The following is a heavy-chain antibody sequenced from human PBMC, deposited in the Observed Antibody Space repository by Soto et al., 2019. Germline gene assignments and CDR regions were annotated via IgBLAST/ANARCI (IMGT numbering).Heavy chain of an antibody. J-gene: IGHJ6*03. Sequence: PAETLSLTCAVYGGAFSGYYWSWIRQPPGKGLEWIGEINHSGSTNYNPSLKSRVTISVDTSKNQFSLKLSSVTAADTAVYYCARAYCSSTSCYRAYYYYMDVWGKGTTVTVSS. D-gene: IGHD2-2*01. CDR2: INHSGST. V-gene: IGHV4-34*01. CDR3: ARAYCSSTSCYRAYYYYMDV. CDR1: GGAFSGYY.